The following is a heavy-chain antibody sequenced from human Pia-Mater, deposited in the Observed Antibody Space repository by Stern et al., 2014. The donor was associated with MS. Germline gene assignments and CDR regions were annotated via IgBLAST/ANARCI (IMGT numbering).Heavy chain of an antibody. CDR3: AGGVGGSHYFDY. J-gene: IGHJ4*02. CDR1: GDTFSTSL. CDR2: IIPIFGTP. Sequence: QVQLVQSGAEVKKPGSSVKVSCKASGDTFSTSLITWVRQAPGQGPEWMGGIIPIFGTPNYAGRSQAKVTIPADESTNTAYMELSSLRSDDPAVYYCAGGVGGSHYFDYWGQGTLVTVSS. V-gene: IGHV1-69*01. D-gene: IGHD3-16*01.